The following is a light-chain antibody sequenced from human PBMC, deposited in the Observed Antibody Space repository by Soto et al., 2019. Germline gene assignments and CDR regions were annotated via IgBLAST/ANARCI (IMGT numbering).Light chain of an antibody. J-gene: IGKJ1*01. CDR2: RAS. CDR3: QQYGSSPWT. CDR1: QSVSGSF. V-gene: IGKV3-20*01. Sequence: ENVLTQSPGTLSLSPGERAPLSCRASQSVSGSFLARYPQKPGQAPRSLIYRASSRVIGIPDRFSGSGSGTDFTLTISRLEPEDVAVYYCQQYGSSPWTFGQGTKVEIK.